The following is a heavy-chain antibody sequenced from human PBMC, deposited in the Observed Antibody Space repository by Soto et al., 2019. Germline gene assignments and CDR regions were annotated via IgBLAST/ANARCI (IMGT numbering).Heavy chain of an antibody. CDR1: GFTFSSYG. CDR3: AKSWEQPHFHY. J-gene: IGHJ4*02. D-gene: IGHD1-1*01. V-gene: IGHV3-30*18. CDR2: ISYDGSNK. Sequence: GGSLRLSCAASGFTFSSYGMHWVRQAPGKGLEWVAVISYDGSNKYYADSVKGRFTISRDNSKNTLYLQMNSLRAEDTAVYYCAKSWEQPHFHYWGQGTLVTVSS.